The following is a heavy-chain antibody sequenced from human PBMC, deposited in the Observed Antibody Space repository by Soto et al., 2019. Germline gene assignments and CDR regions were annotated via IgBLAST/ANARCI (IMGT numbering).Heavy chain of an antibody. CDR3: ARQRGTTLGTDH. D-gene: IGHD4-17*01. J-gene: IGHJ4*02. CDR1: GFMFSSYA. V-gene: IGHV3-23*01. CDR2: ISGSGGST. Sequence: PGGSLRLSCAVSGFMFSSYAMTWVRQAPGKGLEWVSSISGSGGSTYYSDSVRGRFTISRDNSKKMLYLEMNSLKGDDTAVYYWARQRGTTLGTDHWGPGSRVNVAS.